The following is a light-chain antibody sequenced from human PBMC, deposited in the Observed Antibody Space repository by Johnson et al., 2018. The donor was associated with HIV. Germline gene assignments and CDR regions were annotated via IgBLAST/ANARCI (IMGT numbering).Light chain of an antibody. V-gene: IGLV1-51*02. CDR1: SSNIGNNY. Sequence: VLTQPPSVSAAPGQKVTISCSGSSSNIGNNYVSWYQQLPGTAPQLLIYENNKRPSGIPDRFSGSKSGTSATLGITGLQTGDEADYYGGTWDSSLRGVFGTGTKVTVL. J-gene: IGLJ1*01. CDR2: ENN. CDR3: GTWDSSLRGV.